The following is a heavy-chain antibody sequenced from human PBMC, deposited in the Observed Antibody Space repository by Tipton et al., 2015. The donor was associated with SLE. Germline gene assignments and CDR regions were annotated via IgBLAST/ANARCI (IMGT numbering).Heavy chain of an antibody. CDR3: ARGDSNYFDY. J-gene: IGHJ4*02. V-gene: IGHV4-34*01. D-gene: IGHD4-11*01. CDR2: INHSGST. Sequence: TLSLTCAVYGGSFSGYYWGWIRQPPGKGLEWIGEINHSGSTNYNPSLKSRVTTSVDTSKNQFSLKLSSVTAADTAVYYCARGDSNYFDYWGQGTLVTVSS. CDR1: GGSFSGYY.